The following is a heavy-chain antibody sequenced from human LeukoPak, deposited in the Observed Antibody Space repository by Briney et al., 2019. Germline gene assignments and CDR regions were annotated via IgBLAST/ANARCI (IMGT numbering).Heavy chain of an antibody. V-gene: IGHV1-69*04. CDR3: ARTVVAELNWFDP. CDR2: IIPILGIA. D-gene: IGHD2-15*01. Sequence: SVKVSCKASGGTFSSYANSRVRQAPGQGLEWMGRIIPILGIANYAQKFQGRVTITADKSTSTAYMELSSLRSEDTAVYYCARTVVAELNWFDPWGQGTLVTVSS. J-gene: IGHJ5*02. CDR1: GGTFSSYA.